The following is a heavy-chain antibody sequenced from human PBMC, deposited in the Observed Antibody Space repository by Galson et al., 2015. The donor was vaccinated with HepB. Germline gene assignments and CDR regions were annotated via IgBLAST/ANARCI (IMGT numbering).Heavy chain of an antibody. D-gene: IGHD3-22*01. V-gene: IGHV3-48*01. Sequence: SLRLSCAASGFTLSSYSMNWVRQAPGKGLEWVSYISSSSSTIYYADSVKGRFTISRDNAKNSLYLQMNSLRAEETAVYYCARLWDSSVIRLDYWGQGTLVTVSS. J-gene: IGHJ4*02. CDR2: ISSSSSTI. CDR1: GFTLSSYS. CDR3: ARLWDSSVIRLDY.